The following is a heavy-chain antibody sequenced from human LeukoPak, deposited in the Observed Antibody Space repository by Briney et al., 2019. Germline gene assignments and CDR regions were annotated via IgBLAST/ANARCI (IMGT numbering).Heavy chain of an antibody. CDR3: VRGGWADY. CDR2: IYSGGST. D-gene: IGHD1-26*01. J-gene: IGHJ4*02. V-gene: IGHV3-66*01. CDR1: GFTFSFYW. Sequence: GGSLRLSCAASGFTFSFYWMGWVRQAPGKGLEWVSVIYSGGSTYYADSVKGRFTISRDNAKNTLYLQMNSLRAEDTGVYYCVRGGWADYWGQGTLLTVSS.